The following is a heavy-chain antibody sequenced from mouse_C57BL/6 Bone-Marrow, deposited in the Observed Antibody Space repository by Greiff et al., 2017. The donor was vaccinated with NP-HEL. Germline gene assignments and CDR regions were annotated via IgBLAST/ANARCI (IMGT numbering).Heavy chain of an antibody. CDR1: GYTFTDYY. D-gene: IGHD3-3*01. Sequence: VQLQQSGPELVKPGASVKISCKASGYTFTDYYMNWVKQSHGKSLEWIGDINPNNGGTSYNQKFKGKATLTVDKSSSTAYMELRSLTSEDSAVYYCARRGWRFAYWGQGTLVTVSA. J-gene: IGHJ3*01. V-gene: IGHV1-26*01. CDR3: ARRGWRFAY. CDR2: INPNNGGT.